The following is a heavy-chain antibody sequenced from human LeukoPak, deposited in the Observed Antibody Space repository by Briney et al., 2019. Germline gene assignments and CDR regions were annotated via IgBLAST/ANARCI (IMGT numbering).Heavy chain of an antibody. CDR2: IYYSGST. CDR3: ARETQIPAKASDH. J-gene: IGHJ4*02. V-gene: IGHV4-59*12. CDR1: GGSISSYY. D-gene: IGHD2-2*01. Sequence: SETLSLTCTVSGGSISSYYWSWIRQPPGKGLEWIGYIYYSGSTNYDPSLKSRVTISVDTSKNQFSLKLSSVTAADTAVYYCARETQIPAKASDHWGQGTLVAVSS.